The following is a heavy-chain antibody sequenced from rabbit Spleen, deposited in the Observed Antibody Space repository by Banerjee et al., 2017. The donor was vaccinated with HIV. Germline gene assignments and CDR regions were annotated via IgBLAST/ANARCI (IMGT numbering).Heavy chain of an antibody. V-gene: IGHV1S40*01. CDR2: IYAGNSGST. Sequence: VESGGGLVKPGASLTLTCTASGFSFSSSWDMCWVRQAPGKGLEWIACIYAGNSGSTWYANWAKGRFTISKTSSTTVTLQMTSLTAADTATYFCARDLAGAIGWNFYLWGQGTLVTVS. CDR3: ARDLAGAIGWNFYL. CDR1: GFSFSSSWD. D-gene: IGHD1-1*01. J-gene: IGHJ6*01.